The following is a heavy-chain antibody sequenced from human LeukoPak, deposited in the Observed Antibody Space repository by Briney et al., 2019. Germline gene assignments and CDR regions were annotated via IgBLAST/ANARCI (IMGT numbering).Heavy chain of an antibody. D-gene: IGHD5-24*01. CDR3: ARDGYNLDTFDI. Sequence: GGSLRLSCAASGFTFSSYWMHWVRQAPGKGLVWASRINSDGSSTSYADSVKGRFTISRDNAKNTLYLQMNSLRDEDTAVYYCARDGYNLDTFDIWGQGTMVTVSS. J-gene: IGHJ3*02. CDR1: GFTFSSYW. V-gene: IGHV3-74*01. CDR2: INSDGSST.